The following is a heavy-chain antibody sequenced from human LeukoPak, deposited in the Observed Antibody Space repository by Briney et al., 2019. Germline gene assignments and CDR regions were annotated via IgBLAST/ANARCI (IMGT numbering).Heavy chain of an antibody. J-gene: IGHJ4*02. CDR1: GFTFTSSA. V-gene: IGHV1-58*02. Sequence: SVKVSCKASGFTFTSSATQWVRQARGQRLEWIGWIVVGSGNTNYAQKFQERVTITRDMSTSTAYMELSSLRSEDTAVYYCAGGNHYDFWSGDGYFDYWGQGTLVTVSS. CDR2: IVVGSGNT. CDR3: AGGNHYDFWSGDGYFDY. D-gene: IGHD3-3*01.